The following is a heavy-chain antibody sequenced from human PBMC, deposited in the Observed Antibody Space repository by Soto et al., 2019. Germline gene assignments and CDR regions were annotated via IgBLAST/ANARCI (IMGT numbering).Heavy chain of an antibody. J-gene: IGHJ4*02. CDR1: GGSISSGGYY. CDR2: IYYSGST. V-gene: IGHV4-31*03. CDR3: AREGLDYGVFDY. Sequence: SETLSLTCTVSGGSISSGGYYWSWIRQHPGKGLEWIGYIYYSGSTYYNPSLKSRVTISVDTSKNQFSLKLSSVTAADTAVYYCAREGLDYGVFDYWGQGTLVTVSS. D-gene: IGHD4-17*01.